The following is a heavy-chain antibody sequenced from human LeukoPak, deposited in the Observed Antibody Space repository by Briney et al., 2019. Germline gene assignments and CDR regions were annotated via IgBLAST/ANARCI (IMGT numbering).Heavy chain of an antibody. CDR1: GFMLSDYY. V-gene: IGHV3-11*04. Sequence: GGSLRLSCVGSGFMLSDYYMSWIRQAPGKGLEWVSYISNDSVDKYYVDSVRGRFTISRDNAKKSVYLQMSGLRVEDTAVYYCARRDWVSGAVRAFDIWGQGTMVTVSS. D-gene: IGHD3-3*01. CDR3: ARRDWVSGAVRAFDI. J-gene: IGHJ3*02. CDR2: ISNDSVDK.